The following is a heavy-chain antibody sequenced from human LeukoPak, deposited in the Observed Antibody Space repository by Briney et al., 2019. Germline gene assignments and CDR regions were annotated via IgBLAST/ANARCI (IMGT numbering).Heavy chain of an antibody. Sequence: ASVKVSCKVSGYTLTELSMHWVRQAPGKGLEWMGGFDPEDGETIYAQKFQGRVTMTEDTSTDTAYMELSSLRPEDTAVYYCATGMVPGYCSGGSCSSSGDYWGQGTLVTVSS. D-gene: IGHD2-15*01. V-gene: IGHV1-24*01. CDR2: FDPEDGET. J-gene: IGHJ4*02. CDR3: ATGMVPGYCSGGSCSSSGDY. CDR1: GYTLTELS.